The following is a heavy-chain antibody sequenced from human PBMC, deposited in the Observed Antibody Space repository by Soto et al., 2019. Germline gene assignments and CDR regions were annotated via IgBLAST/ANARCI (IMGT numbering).Heavy chain of an antibody. CDR1: CGSVRGLY. V-gene: IGHV4-34*01. Sequence: SPTSAVHCGSVRGLYGSLIRPPPLKGLEWIGEINHSGSTNYNPSLRSRVTISVDTSKNQFSLKLRSVTAAATAVYYCARALLWSGYLPYSYRMDVWGPGTTVT. CDR2: INHSGST. D-gene: IGHD3-3*01. CDR3: ARALLWSGYLPYSYRMDV. J-gene: IGHJ6*02.